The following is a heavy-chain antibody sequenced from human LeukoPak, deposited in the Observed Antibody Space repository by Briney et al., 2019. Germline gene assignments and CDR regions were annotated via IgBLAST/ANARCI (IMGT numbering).Heavy chain of an antibody. CDR1: GYTFTSYG. D-gene: IGHD3-10*01. Sequence: ASVKVSCKASGYTFTSYGISWVRQAPGQGLEWMGWISAYNGNTNYARKLQGRVTMTTDTSTSTAYMELRSLRSDDTAVYYCARDRRGEIWFGELLYYYYGMDVWGQGTTVTVSS. CDR3: ARDRRGEIWFGELLYYYYGMDV. J-gene: IGHJ6*02. CDR2: ISAYNGNT. V-gene: IGHV1-18*01.